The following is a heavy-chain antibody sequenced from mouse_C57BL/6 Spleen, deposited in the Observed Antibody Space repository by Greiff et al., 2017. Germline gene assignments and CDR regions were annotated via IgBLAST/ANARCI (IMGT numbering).Heavy chain of an antibody. Sequence: EVKLVESGPELVKPGDSVKISCKASGYSFTGYFMNWVMQSHGKSLEWIGRINPYNGDTFYNQKFKGKATLTVDKSSSTAHMELRSLTSEDSAVYYCARSHSNYVAFAYWGQGTLVTVSA. CDR3: ARSHSNYVAFAY. D-gene: IGHD2-5*01. CDR2: INPYNGDT. V-gene: IGHV1-20*01. J-gene: IGHJ3*01. CDR1: GYSFTGYF.